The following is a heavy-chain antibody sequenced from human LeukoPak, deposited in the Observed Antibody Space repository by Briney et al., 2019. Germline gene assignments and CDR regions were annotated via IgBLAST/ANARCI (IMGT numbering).Heavy chain of an antibody. CDR2: TYYRSTWYN. J-gene: IGHJ5*02. CDR3: ARRLTQYDCFDP. D-gene: IGHD2-2*01. V-gene: IGHV6-1*01. CDR1: GDSVLSNSVT. Sequence: SQTLSLTCAISGDSVLSNSVTWNWIRQSPSRGLEWLGRTYYRSTWYNDYAVSVRGRITVNPDTSKNQFSLHLNSVTPEDTAVYYCARRLTQYDCFDPWGQGILVTVSS.